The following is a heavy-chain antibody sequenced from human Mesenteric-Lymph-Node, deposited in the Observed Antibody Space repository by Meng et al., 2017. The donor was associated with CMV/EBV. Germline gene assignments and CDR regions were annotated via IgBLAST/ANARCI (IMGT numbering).Heavy chain of an antibody. J-gene: IGHJ6*02. D-gene: IGHD6-19*01. V-gene: IGHV1-2*02. CDR2: INPNSGGT. CDR3: AKDGGSSGRAAYYGMDV. Sequence: ASVKVSCKASGYTFTGYYMHWVRQAPGQGLEWMGWINPNSGGTNYAQKFQGRVTMTRDRSTSTVYMELSSLRSEDTAVYYCAKDGGSSGRAAYYGMDVWGQGTTVTVSS. CDR1: GYTFTGYY.